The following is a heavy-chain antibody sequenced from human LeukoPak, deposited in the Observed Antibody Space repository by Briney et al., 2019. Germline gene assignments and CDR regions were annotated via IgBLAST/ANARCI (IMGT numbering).Heavy chain of an antibody. Sequence: GASVKVSCKASGYTFTSYDINWVRQAAGQGLEWMGWMNPNSGNTGYAQKFQGRVTITRNTSISTAYMELSSLRSEDTAVYYCARGVAYYYSMDVWGKGTTVTVSS. J-gene: IGHJ6*03. CDR3: ARGVAYYYSMDV. V-gene: IGHV1-8*03. D-gene: IGHD5-12*01. CDR2: MNPNSGNT. CDR1: GYTFTSYD.